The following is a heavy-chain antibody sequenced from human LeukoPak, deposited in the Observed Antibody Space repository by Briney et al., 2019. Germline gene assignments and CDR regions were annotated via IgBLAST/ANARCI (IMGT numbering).Heavy chain of an antibody. CDR1: GGSISSSSYF. J-gene: IGHJ4*02. D-gene: IGHD3-16*01. CDR2: IFHSGST. V-gene: IGHV4-39*01. CDR3: ASLRLMITFGGVM. Sequence: SETLSLTCTVSGGSISSSSYFWGWVRQPPGTGLEWVGSIFHSGSTYYNPSLKSRVTISVDTSKNQFSLNLSSVTAADTAVYYCASLRLMITFGGVMWGQGTLVTVSS.